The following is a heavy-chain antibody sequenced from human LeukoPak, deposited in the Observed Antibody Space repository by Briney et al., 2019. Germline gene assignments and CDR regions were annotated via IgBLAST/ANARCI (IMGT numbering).Heavy chain of an antibody. D-gene: IGHD7-27*01. CDR3: AGGTGVFDY. V-gene: IGHV6-1*01. CDR2: TYYRSKWYN. Sequence: SQTLSLTCAISGDSVSSNSVAWNWIRQSPSRGLEWLGRTYYRSKWYNDYAVSVESRITINPDTSKNQFSLQLNPVTPEDTAVYYCAGGTGVFDYWGQGTLVTVSS. CDR1: GDSVSSNSVA. J-gene: IGHJ4*02.